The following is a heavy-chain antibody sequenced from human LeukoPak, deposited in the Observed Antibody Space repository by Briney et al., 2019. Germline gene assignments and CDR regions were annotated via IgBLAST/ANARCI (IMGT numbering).Heavy chain of an antibody. CDR2: TNPSGGST. V-gene: IGHV1-46*01. D-gene: IGHD4-17*01. CDR3: ARDRRYGDYGY. J-gene: IGHJ4*02. CDR1: GYTFTSYY. Sequence: GASVKVSCKASGYTFTSYYMHWVRQAPGQGLEWMGITNPSGGSTSYAQKFQGRVTMTRDMSTSTVYMELSSLRSEDTAVYYCARDRRYGDYGYWGQGTLVTVSS.